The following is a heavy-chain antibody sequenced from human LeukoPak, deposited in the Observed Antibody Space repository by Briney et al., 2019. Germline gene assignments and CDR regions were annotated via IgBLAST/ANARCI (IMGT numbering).Heavy chain of an antibody. D-gene: IGHD6-13*01. CDR2: IYYSGST. V-gene: IGHV4-59*12. CDR1: GGSISSYY. J-gene: IGHJ6*03. Sequence: SETLSLTCTVSGGSISSYYRSWIRQPPGKGLEWIGYIYYSGSTNYNPSLKSRVTMSVDTSKNQFSLKLSSVTAADTAVYYCARDPGIAAPYGYYYYMDVWGKGTTVTVSS. CDR3: ARDPGIAAPYGYYYYMDV.